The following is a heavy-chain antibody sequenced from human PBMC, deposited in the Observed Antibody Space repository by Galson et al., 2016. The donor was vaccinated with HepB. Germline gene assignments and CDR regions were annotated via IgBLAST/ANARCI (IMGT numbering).Heavy chain of an antibody. Sequence: SLRLSCAASGFTFTIYAMTWVRHAPGKGLEWVSAISGSGANTYYADSVKGRFTISRDNSKNTLYLQMNSLRAEDTAIYYCAKDRRQWLDSDIDYWGQGTLVTVSS. CDR1: GFTFTIYA. J-gene: IGHJ4*02. CDR2: ISGSGANT. CDR3: AKDRRQWLDSDIDY. V-gene: IGHV3-23*01. D-gene: IGHD6-19*01.